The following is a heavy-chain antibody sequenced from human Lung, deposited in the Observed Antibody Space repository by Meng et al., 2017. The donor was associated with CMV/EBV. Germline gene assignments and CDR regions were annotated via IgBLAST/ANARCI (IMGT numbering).Heavy chain of an antibody. CDR3: ARDLLGIEE. CDR1: GYNVNTYG. Sequence: KVSCKACGYNVNTYGISWVRQTPGQGLEWMGWISAHDGTTIYTEKLQGRVTLTTDTPTSTAYMELRRLRSDDTAVYYCARDLLGIEEWGQGTLVTVSS. CDR2: ISAHDGTT. V-gene: IGHV1-18*01. J-gene: IGHJ4*02. D-gene: IGHD2-21*01.